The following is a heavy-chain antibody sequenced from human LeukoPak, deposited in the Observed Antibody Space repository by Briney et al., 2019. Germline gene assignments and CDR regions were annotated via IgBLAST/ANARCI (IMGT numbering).Heavy chain of an antibody. D-gene: IGHD5-24*01. J-gene: IGHJ4*02. Sequence: GRSLRLSCAASGFTFSSYGMHWVRQAPGKGLEWVAVIWYDGSNKYYADSVKGRFTISRDNSKNTLYLQMNSLRAEDTAVYYCAKDHRRDGYNFDRYWGQGTLATVSS. CDR1: GFTFSSYG. CDR2: IWYDGSNK. CDR3: AKDHRRDGYNFDRY. V-gene: IGHV3-33*06.